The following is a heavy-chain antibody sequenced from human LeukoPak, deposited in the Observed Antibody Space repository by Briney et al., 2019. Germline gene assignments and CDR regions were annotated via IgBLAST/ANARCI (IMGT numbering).Heavy chain of an antibody. Sequence: SQTPSLTCTVSGASISSYDSTWIRHPPGKGLEWVGYIYYSWSTNYNPSLKSRVTISVDTSKKQFSPKVSSVTAADTAVYYCARSSYYYGADALDIWGQGTKVTVSS. J-gene: IGHJ3*02. D-gene: IGHD3-10*01. V-gene: IGHV4-59*01. CDR2: IYYSWST. CDR1: GASISSYD. CDR3: ARSSYYYGADALDI.